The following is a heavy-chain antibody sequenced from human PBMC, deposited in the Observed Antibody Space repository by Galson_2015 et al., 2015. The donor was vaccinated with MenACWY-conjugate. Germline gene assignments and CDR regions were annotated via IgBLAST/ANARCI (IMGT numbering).Heavy chain of an antibody. CDR1: GYTFTTCG. V-gene: IGHV1-18*01. Sequence: VKVSCKASGYTFTTCGISWVRQARGQGLEWVGWIGTNHGTGKYGDTNYAQKFRDRVTLTADTSTSTAYLELRSLRSDGSAVYFCARDWCCPSGGCYNCFDPWGQGSLVTVSS. CDR2: IGTNHGTGKYGDT. CDR3: ARDWCCPSGGCYNCFDP. J-gene: IGHJ5*02. D-gene: IGHD2-15*01.